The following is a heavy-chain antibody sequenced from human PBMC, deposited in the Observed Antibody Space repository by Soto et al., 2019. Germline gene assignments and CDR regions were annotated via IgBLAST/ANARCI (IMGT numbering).Heavy chain of an antibody. Sequence: PGGSLRLCCADSGFTFSDYYMSWIRQAPGKGLEWVSYISSSSSTIYYADSVKGRFTISRDNAKNSLYLQMNSLRAEDTAVYYCARELRYYDFWSGYRPYGMDVWGQGTTVTVSS. V-gene: IGHV3-11*01. CDR3: ARELRYYDFWSGYRPYGMDV. CDR2: ISSSSSTI. J-gene: IGHJ6*02. D-gene: IGHD3-3*01. CDR1: GFTFSDYY.